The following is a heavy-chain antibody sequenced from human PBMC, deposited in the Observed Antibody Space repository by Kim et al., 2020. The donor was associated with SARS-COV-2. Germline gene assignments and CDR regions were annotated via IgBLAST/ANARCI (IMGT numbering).Heavy chain of an antibody. D-gene: IGHD3-22*01. CDR3: ARERGRYYDSSGYPSDP. CDR2: ISYDGSNK. J-gene: IGHJ5*02. Sequence: GGSLRLSCAASGFTFSSYAMHWVRQAPGKGLEWVAVISYDGSNKYYADSVKGRFTISRDNSKNTMYLQMNSLRAEDTAVYYCARERGRYYDSSGYPSDPWGQGTLVTVSS. V-gene: IGHV3-30*04. CDR1: GFTFSSYA.